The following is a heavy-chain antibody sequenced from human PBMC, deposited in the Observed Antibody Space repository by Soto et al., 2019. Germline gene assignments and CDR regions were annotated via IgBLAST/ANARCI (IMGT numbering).Heavy chain of an antibody. V-gene: IGHV4-59*08. D-gene: IGHD3-10*02. CDR1: GGSISSYY. CDR2: IYYSGST. Sequence: TSETLSLTCTVSGGSISSYYWSWIRQPPGKGLEWIGYIYYSGSTDYNPSLKSRVTISVDTSKNQFSLKLSSVTAADTAVYYCASVRGGYYYGMDVWGQGTTVTVSS. J-gene: IGHJ6*02. CDR3: ASVRGGYYYGMDV.